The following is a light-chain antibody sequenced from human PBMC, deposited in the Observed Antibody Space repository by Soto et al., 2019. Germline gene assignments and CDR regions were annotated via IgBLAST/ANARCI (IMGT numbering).Light chain of an antibody. CDR3: RAWDSSTVV. Sequence: SYELTQPPSVSVSPGQTASITCSGDKLGDKYACWYQQKPGQSPVLVIYQDSKRPSGIPERFSGSNSGNTATLTISGTQATDGADHYCRAWDSSTVVFGGGTKLTVL. J-gene: IGLJ2*01. CDR2: QDS. V-gene: IGLV3-1*01. CDR1: KLGDKY.